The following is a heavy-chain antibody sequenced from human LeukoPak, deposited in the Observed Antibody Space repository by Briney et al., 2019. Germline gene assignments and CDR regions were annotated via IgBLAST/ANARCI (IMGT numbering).Heavy chain of an antibody. CDR3: ARDSYSSSWYSSAYYFDY. V-gene: IGHV3-11*06. Sequence: PGGSLRLSCVASGFTFSDYYMSWIRQAPGKGLEWVSYISSSSSYTNYADSVKGRFTISRDNAKNSLYLQMNSLRAEDTAAYYCARDSYSSSWYSSAYYFDYWGQGTLVTVSS. CDR1: GFTFSDYY. D-gene: IGHD6-13*01. J-gene: IGHJ4*02. CDR2: ISSSSSYT.